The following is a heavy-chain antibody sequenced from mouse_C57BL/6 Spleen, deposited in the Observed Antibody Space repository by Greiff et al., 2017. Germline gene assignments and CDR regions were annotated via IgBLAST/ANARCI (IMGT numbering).Heavy chain of an antibody. CDR3: ARAYGSNYWYFDV. CDR2: ISSGSSTI. V-gene: IGHV5-17*01. J-gene: IGHJ1*03. D-gene: IGHD1-1*01. Sequence: EVMLVESGGGLVKPGGSLKLSCAASGFTFSDYGMHWVRQAPEKGLEWVAYISSGSSTIYYADTVKGRFTISRDNAKNTLFLQMTSLRSEDTAMYYCARAYGSNYWYFDVWGTGTTVTVSS. CDR1: GFTFSDYG.